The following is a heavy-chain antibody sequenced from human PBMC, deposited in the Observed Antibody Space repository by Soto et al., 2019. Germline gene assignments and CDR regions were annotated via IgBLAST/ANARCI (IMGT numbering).Heavy chain of an antibody. D-gene: IGHD3-10*01. J-gene: IGHJ4*02. CDR3: ARDSTYGSGRGTDYFDY. CDR1: GFTFSSYG. V-gene: IGHV3-33*01. Sequence: GGSLRLSCAASGFTFSSYGMHWVRQAPGKGLEWVAVIWYDGSNKYYADSVKGRFTISRDNSKNTLYLQMNSLRAEDTAVYYCARDSTYGSGRGTDYFDYWGQGTLVTVSS. CDR2: IWYDGSNK.